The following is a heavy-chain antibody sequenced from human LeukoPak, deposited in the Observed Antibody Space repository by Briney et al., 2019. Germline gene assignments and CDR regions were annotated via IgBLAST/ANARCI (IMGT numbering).Heavy chain of an antibody. CDR2: ISCYNGNT. Sequence: ASVKVSCKTSGYTFTTYGISWVRQAPGRGLEWMGWISCYNGNTNYAQQFQGRVTMTTDTSTSTAYMELRSLRSDDTAVYYCARDKGLLWFGEEYYYYGMDVWGQGTTVTVSS. J-gene: IGHJ6*02. V-gene: IGHV1-18*01. D-gene: IGHD3-10*01. CDR3: ARDKGLLWFGEEYYYYGMDV. CDR1: GYTFTTYG.